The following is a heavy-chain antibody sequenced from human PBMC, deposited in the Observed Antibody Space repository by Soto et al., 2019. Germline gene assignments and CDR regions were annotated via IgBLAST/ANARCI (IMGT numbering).Heavy chain of an antibody. Sequence: SVKVSCKASGGTFSSYAISWVRQAPGQGLEWMGGIIPIFGTANYAQKFQGRVTITADKSTSTAYMELSSLRSEDTAVYYCARDPYSSSSYYYYYGMDVWGQGTTVTVS. J-gene: IGHJ6*02. CDR3: ARDPYSSSSYYYYYGMDV. V-gene: IGHV1-69*06. D-gene: IGHD6-6*01. CDR2: IIPIFGTA. CDR1: GGTFSSYA.